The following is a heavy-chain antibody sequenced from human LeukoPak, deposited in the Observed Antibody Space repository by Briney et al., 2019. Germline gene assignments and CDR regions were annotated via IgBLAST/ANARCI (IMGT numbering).Heavy chain of an antibody. V-gene: IGHV4-59*01. J-gene: IGHJ4*02. Sequence: SETLSLTCTVSGGSISNYYWNWIRQPPGKGPEWIGYIYYSGSTNYNPSLKSRVTISVDASKNQFSLKLSSVTAADTAVYYCASAGYSSGWYDYWGQGTLVTVSS. D-gene: IGHD6-19*01. CDR1: GGSISNYY. CDR3: ASAGYSSGWYDY. CDR2: IYYSGST.